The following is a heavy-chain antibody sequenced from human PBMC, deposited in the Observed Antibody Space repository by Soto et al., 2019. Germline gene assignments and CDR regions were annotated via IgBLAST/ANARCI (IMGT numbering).Heavy chain of an antibody. CDR2: ISGSGGST. CDR3: AKVHDFWSGRQDYYYYMDV. J-gene: IGHJ6*03. D-gene: IGHD3-3*01. CDR1: GFTFSSYA. Sequence: GGSLRLSCAASGFTFSSYAMSWVRQAPGKGLEWVSAISGSGGSTYYADSGKGRFTISRDNSKNTLYLQMNSLRAEETAVYYCAKVHDFWSGRQDYYYYMDVWGKGTTVTVSS. V-gene: IGHV3-23*01.